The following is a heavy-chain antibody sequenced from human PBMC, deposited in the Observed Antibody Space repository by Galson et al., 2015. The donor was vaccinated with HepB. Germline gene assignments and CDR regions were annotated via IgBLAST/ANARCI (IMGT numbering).Heavy chain of an antibody. CDR2: INPNSGGT. Sequence: SVKVSCKASGYTFTGYYMHWVRQAPGQGLEWMGWINPNSGGTNYAQKFQGRVTMTRDTSISTAYMELSRLRSDDTAVYYCARTYYDFWSGYPEKPDYYGMDVWGQGTTVTVSS. CDR1: GYTFTGYY. V-gene: IGHV1-2*02. D-gene: IGHD3-3*01. J-gene: IGHJ6*02. CDR3: ARTYYDFWSGYPEKPDYYGMDV.